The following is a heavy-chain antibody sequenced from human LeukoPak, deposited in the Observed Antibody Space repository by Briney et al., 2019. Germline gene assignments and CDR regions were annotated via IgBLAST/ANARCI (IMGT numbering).Heavy chain of an antibody. CDR3: ATFSFSSGYYDS. V-gene: IGHV4-39*05. Sequence: KPSETPSLTCTVSGGSITSSTHYWGWIRQPPGKGLEWVGSIYYSGSTFYNPSLNSRVTMSVDTSKSQFSLSLSSVTAADTAVYFCATFSFSSGYYDSWGQGTLVTVSS. J-gene: IGHJ4*02. CDR2: IYYSGST. CDR1: GGSITSSTHY. D-gene: IGHD6-19*01.